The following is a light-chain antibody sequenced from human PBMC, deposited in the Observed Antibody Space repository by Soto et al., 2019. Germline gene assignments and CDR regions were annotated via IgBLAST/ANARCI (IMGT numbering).Light chain of an antibody. J-gene: IGLJ2*01. CDR1: SSNLGAGYD. Sequence: QSVLTQPPSVYGTPGQRVSISCTGTSSNLGAGYDVHWYQQLPGAAPRLLIFGNNVRPSGVPDRFSGSKSGTSASLAITGLQAEDEAIYHCQSYDGSLATSIFGAGTKLTVL. CDR2: GNN. CDR3: QSYDGSLATSI. V-gene: IGLV1-40*01.